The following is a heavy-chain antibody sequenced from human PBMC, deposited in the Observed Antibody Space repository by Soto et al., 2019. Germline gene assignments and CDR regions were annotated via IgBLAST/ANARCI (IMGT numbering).Heavy chain of an antibody. D-gene: IGHD5-12*01. J-gene: IGHJ4*02. CDR2: INHSGST. Sequence: SETLSLTCAVYGGSFSGYYWSWIRQPPGKGLEWIGEINHSGSTNYNPSLKSRVTISVDTSKNQFSLKLSSVTAADTAVYYCAREPLRGYFDYWGQGTLVTVSS. CDR3: AREPLRGYFDY. V-gene: IGHV4-34*01. CDR1: GGSFSGYY.